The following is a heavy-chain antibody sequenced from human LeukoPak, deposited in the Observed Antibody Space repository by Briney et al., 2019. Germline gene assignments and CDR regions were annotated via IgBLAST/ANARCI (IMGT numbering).Heavy chain of an antibody. D-gene: IGHD3-10*01. Sequence: PSETLSLTCTVSGGSISSSSYYWGWIRQPPGKGLEWIGNIYSSGSTYYNPSLKSQVTISIDTSKNQFSLKLSSVTAADTAVYYCARAFLDYYGSGSYYRGAFDMWGQGTMVTVSS. V-gene: IGHV4-39*07. J-gene: IGHJ3*02. CDR2: IYSSGST. CDR1: GGSISSSSYY. CDR3: ARAFLDYYGSGSYYRGAFDM.